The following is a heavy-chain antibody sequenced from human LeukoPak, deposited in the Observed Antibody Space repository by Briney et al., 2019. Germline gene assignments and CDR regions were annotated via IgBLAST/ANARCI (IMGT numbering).Heavy chain of an antibody. D-gene: IGHD5-12*01. V-gene: IGHV3-33*01. CDR1: GFTFSSYG. J-gene: IGHJ4*02. CDR2: IWYDGSNK. CDR3: ARDSSGYDCLDY. Sequence: XGSLRLSCAASGFTFSSYGMHWVRQAPGKGLEWVAVIWYDGSNKYYADSVKGRFTISRDNSKNTLYLQMNSLRAEDTAVYYCARDSSGYDCLDYWGQGTLVTVSS.